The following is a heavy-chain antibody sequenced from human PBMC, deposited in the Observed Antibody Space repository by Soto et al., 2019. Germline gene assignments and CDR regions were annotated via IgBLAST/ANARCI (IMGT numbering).Heavy chain of an antibody. D-gene: IGHD1-26*01. CDR2: ISYDGSNK. CDR3: AKDKGGTTYYFDY. V-gene: IGHV3-30*18. J-gene: IGHJ4*02. CDR1: GFTFSSYG. Sequence: QVQLVESGGGVVQPGRSLRLSCAASGFTFSSYGMHWVRQAPGKGLEWVAVISYDGSNKYYADSVKGRFTISRDNSKNTLYLQMKRLRPENTAVYYCAKDKGGTTYYFDYWGQGTLVTVSS.